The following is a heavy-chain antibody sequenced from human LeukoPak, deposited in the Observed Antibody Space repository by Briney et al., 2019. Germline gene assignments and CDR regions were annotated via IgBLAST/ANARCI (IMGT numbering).Heavy chain of an antibody. CDR2: ISSRSITI. Sequence: GGSLRLSCAASGFTFSDYYMSWIRQAPGKGLEWVAYISSRSITIHYADSVRGRFTTSRDNAKRSVYLQMNSLGAEDTAIYYCARLKAGFWGQGTLVTVSS. CDR3: ARLKAGF. CDR1: GFTFSDYY. V-gene: IGHV3-11*01. J-gene: IGHJ4*02.